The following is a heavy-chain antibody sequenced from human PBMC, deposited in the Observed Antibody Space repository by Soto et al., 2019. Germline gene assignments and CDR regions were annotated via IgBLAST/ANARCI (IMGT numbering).Heavy chain of an antibody. Sequence: GASVKVSCTASGYTFTSYGISWVRQAPGQGLEWMGWISAYNGNTNYAQKLQGRVTMTTDTSTSTAYMELRSLRSDDTAVYYCARDRYSGYDFLWFDPWGQGTLVTVSS. V-gene: IGHV1-18*01. CDR3: ARDRYSGYDFLWFDP. D-gene: IGHD5-12*01. CDR1: GYTFTSYG. J-gene: IGHJ5*02. CDR2: ISAYNGNT.